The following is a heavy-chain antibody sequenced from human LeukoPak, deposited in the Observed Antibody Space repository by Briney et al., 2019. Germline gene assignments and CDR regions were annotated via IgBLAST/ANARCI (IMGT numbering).Heavy chain of an antibody. CDR3: STEDKYCTTSTCGDS. D-gene: IGHD2/OR15-2a*01. V-gene: IGHV1-2*02. CDR2: IIPNSGGT. Sequence: GASVTVSCKASGDTFSNYYLHWVRQAPGQGLEWMGYIIPNSGGTTYAQKFQGRVTMTRDTSISAAYLDLSGLRSDDTAVYYCSTEDKYCTTSTCGDSWGQGTLVTVSS. CDR1: GDTFSNYY. J-gene: IGHJ4*02.